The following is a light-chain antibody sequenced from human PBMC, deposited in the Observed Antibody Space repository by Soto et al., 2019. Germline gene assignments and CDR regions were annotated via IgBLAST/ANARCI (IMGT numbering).Light chain of an antibody. J-gene: IGKJ1*01. Sequence: DNPMTQSPSTLSASVGDRVTITCRASQSISSWLAWYQQKPGKAPKLLIYKASSLQSGVPSRFSGSGSGTEFTLTISSLQPDDFATYYCQQYSNYFWTFGQGTKVDIK. CDR1: QSISSW. CDR3: QQYSNYFWT. V-gene: IGKV1-5*03. CDR2: KAS.